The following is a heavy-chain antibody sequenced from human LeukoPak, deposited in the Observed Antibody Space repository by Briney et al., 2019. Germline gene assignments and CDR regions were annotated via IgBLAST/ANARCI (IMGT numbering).Heavy chain of an antibody. D-gene: IGHD2-21*02. CDR2: IYYSGST. CDR3: ARDPPSDCGGDCYSAFDI. J-gene: IGHJ3*02. Sequence: SETLSLTCTVSGGSISSGDYYWSWIRQPPGKGLEWIGYIYYSGSTYYNPSLKSRVTISVDTSKNQFSLKLSSVTAADTAVYYCARDPPSDCGGDCYSAFDIWGQGTMVTVSS. V-gene: IGHV4-30-4*02. CDR1: GGSISSGDYY.